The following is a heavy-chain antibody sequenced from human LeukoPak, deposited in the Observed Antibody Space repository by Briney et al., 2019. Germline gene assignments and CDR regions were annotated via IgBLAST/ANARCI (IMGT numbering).Heavy chain of an antibody. CDR3: ARGPYSSTWYYFEY. CDR1: GFIFTRHA. CDR2: IWFDGSNQ. Sequence: GGSLGLSCAASGFIFTRHAMHWVRQAPGKGLEWVAIIWFDGSNQFYADSVKGRFTISRDNSKNTLYLQMNSLRAEDTAVYYCARGPYSSTWYYFEYWGQGTLVTVSS. V-gene: IGHV3-33*01. J-gene: IGHJ4*02. D-gene: IGHD6-13*01.